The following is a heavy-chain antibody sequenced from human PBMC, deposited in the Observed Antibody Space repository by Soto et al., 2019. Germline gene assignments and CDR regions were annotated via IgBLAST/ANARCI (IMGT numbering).Heavy chain of an antibody. CDR1: GGTFSSYA. Sequence: QVQLVQSGAEVKKPGSSVKVSCKASGGTFSSYAISWVRQAPGQGLEWMGGIIPIFGTANYAQKFQGRVTITADESPRTAYMELSSLRSEDTAVYYCARDGGHTAIPEKYWGWGQGTLVTVSS. CDR2: IIPIFGTA. CDR3: ARDGGHTAIPEKYWG. V-gene: IGHV1-69*01. D-gene: IGHD5-18*01. J-gene: IGHJ4*02.